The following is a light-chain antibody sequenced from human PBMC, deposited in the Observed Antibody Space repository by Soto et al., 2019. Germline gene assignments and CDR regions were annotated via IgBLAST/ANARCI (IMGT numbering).Light chain of an antibody. CDR1: QGINNY. J-gene: IGKJ5*01. CDR2: AAS. CDR3: PNYASDPIT. V-gene: IGKV1-27*01. Sequence: DIQMTQSPSSLSASVGSRVSITCRASQGINNYLAWYQQKPGKVPKVLIYAASTLQPGVPSRFSGSGSGTDCTLTINSLQPDDMATYYCPNYASDPITCGQAPLMEIK.